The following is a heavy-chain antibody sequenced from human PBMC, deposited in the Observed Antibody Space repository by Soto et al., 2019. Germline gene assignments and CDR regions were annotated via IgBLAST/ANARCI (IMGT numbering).Heavy chain of an antibody. CDR3: TSDNKGLADY. J-gene: IGHJ4*02. Sequence: SVKVSCKASGYTSTNYAVHWVRQAPGQGLQWIGWINVGNGNTKSSQKFQGRVTFSRDTSASTAYMEVSSLTSEDTAVYYCTSDNKGLADYWGQGTLVTVSS. V-gene: IGHV1-3*01. CDR1: GYTSTNYA. CDR2: INVGNGNT.